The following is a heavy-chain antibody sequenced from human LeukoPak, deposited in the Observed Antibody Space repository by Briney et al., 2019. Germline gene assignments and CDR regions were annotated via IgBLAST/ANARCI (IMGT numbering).Heavy chain of an antibody. D-gene: IGHD1-26*01. J-gene: IGHJ4*02. CDR1: GFTSSSYG. CDR2: IWYDGSNK. CDR3: AKDTRPVGATYDY. V-gene: IGHV3-33*06. Sequence: GGSLRLSCAASGFTSSSYGMHWVRQAPVKGLEWVAVIWYDGSNKYYADSVKGRFTISRDNSKNTLYLQMNSLRAEDTAVYYCAKDTRPVGATYDYWGQGTLVTVSS.